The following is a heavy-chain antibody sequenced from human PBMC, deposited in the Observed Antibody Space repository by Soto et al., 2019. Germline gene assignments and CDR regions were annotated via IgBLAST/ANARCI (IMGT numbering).Heavy chain of an antibody. CDR1: GGTFRSYT. CDR3: VVDRYAYGSGSTIDY. J-gene: IGHJ4*02. D-gene: IGHD3-10*01. Sequence: QVQLVQSGAEVKKPGSSVKVSCKASGGTFRSYTVSWVRQAPGQGLEWMGRIVPILGVPNYAQRFQGRVTITADKGTNTAYMELSSLRSEDKAVYYCVVDRYAYGSGSTIDYWGQGTLVTLSS. V-gene: IGHV1-69*02. CDR2: IVPILGVP.